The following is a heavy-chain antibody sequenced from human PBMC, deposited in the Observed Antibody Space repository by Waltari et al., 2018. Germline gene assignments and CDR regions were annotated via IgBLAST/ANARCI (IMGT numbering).Heavy chain of an antibody. Sequence: QVQLQESGPGLVKPSETLSLTCTVSYYSISSVNFWGWIRQPPGKGLEWIGSIYHSGSAYYNPSLKSRVTMSVDTSMNQFSLKLSSVTTADTVIYYCARGYRRSDLWGAYHYFDYWGQGALVTVSS. D-gene: IGHD3-3*01. CDR2: IYHSGSA. CDR1: YYSISSVNF. V-gene: IGHV4-38-2*02. J-gene: IGHJ4*02. CDR3: ARGYRRSDLWGAYHYFDY.